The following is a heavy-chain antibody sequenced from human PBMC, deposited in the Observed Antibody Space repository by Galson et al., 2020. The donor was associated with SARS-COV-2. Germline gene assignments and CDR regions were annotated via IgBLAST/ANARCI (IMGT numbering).Heavy chain of an antibody. CDR3: ARERSDGYDSGGHPFYYMDV. V-gene: IGHV4-59*01. J-gene: IGHJ6*03. CDR2: ISYSGGT. Sequence: SETLSLTCSVSGGSISGYYWTWIRQPPGKGLEWIGYISYSGGTNYNPSLKTRVTISVDTSKNQFFLKVNSVTAADTAVYYCARERSDGYDSGGHPFYYMDVWGRGATVTISS. CDR1: GGSISGYY. D-gene: IGHD3-22*01.